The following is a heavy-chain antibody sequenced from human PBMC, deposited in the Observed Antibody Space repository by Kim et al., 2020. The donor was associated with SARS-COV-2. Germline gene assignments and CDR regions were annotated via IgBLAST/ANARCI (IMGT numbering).Heavy chain of an antibody. V-gene: IGHV3-23*01. CDR1: GFTFSSHD. CDR2: VCGGGNRE. J-gene: IGHJ3*01. D-gene: IGHD1-1*01. CDR3: VRQVAGWNFDV. Sequence: GGSLRLSCGASGFTFSSHDLQWVRQAPGKGPEWIAVVCGGGNRELYAESVKGRFAISRDKSNNTVYLQLNILRAEDTAMYYCVRQVAGWNFDVWCQGT.